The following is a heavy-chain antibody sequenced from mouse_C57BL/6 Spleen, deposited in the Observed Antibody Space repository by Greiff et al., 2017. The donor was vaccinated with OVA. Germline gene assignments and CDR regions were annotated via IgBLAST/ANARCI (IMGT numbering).Heavy chain of an antibody. CDR2: IWSDGST. J-gene: IGHJ2*01. V-gene: IGHV2-6-1*01. CDR3: ARQYSNYLYYFDY. D-gene: IGHD2-5*01. CDR1: GFSLTSYG. Sequence: VQLQQSGPGLVAPSQSLSITCTVSGFSLTSYGVHWVRQPPGKGLEWLVVIWSDGSTTYNSALKSRLSISKDNSKSQVFLKMNSLQTDDTAMYYCARQYSNYLYYFDYWGQGTTLTVSS.